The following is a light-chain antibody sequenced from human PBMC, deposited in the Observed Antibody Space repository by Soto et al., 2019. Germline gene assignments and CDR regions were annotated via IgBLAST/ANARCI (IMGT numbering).Light chain of an antibody. CDR3: QQYSSAPV. CDR2: AAS. Sequence: DIQMTQSPTSLSASVGDRVTITCRASQGISNFVAWYQQKPGKAPKLLIYAASTLQSGLPSRFSGSGSGTDFPLISNRLQPEDVVTYSCQQYSSAPVFGPGTKVEIK. V-gene: IGKV1-27*01. CDR1: QGISNF. J-gene: IGKJ3*01.